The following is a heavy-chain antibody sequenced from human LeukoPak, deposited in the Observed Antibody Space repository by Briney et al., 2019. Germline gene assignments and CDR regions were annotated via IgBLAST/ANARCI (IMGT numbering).Heavy chain of an antibody. CDR3: AWELTKRYDS. CDR2: ISHDGGYQ. CDR1: GFTFSSYS. J-gene: IGHJ4*02. Sequence: GGSLRLSCAASGFTFSSYSMNWVRQAPGEGLKWVAVISHDGGYQDYADSVKGRFTISRDNPRNTLYLQMNSLRSEDTAVYYCAWELTKRYDSWGQGTLVTVSS. V-gene: IGHV3-30*03. D-gene: IGHD5-24*01.